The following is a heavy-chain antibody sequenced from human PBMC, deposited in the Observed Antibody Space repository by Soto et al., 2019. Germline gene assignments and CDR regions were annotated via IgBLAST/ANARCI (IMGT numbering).Heavy chain of an antibody. CDR1: GYTFVEFY. CDR2: INPNSGVR. Sequence: QLVQSGAEVKRPGAAVKVSCKTSGYTFVEFYMHWVRQAPGQGLEWVGWINPNSGVRHYTGKFPGRVTMTSNTTTRTAYVELTGLRFDDTAVYYCARDWDYENSREGNWYDPWGQGTLVIVSA. CDR3: ARDWDYENSREGNWYDP. J-gene: IGHJ5*02. D-gene: IGHD3-22*01. V-gene: IGHV1-2*02.